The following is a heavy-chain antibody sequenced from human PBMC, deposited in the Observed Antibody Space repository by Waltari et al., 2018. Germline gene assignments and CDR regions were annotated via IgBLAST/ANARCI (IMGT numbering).Heavy chain of an antibody. J-gene: IGHJ4*02. CDR1: GFTFSNYR. Sequence: EVQLVESGGGLVQPGGSLRLSCADSGFTFSNYRMYWVRQAPGKGLVWVSRIISDGSSTTYADSVKGRFTISRDNAKNTLYLQMNSLRAEDTAVYYCARLSNWAGDYWGQGTLVTVSS. V-gene: IGHV3-74*01. CDR3: ARLSNWAGDY. CDR2: IISDGSST. D-gene: IGHD1-1*01.